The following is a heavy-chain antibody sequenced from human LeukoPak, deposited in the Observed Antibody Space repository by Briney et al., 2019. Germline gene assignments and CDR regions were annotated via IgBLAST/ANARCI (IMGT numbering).Heavy chain of an antibody. V-gene: IGHV3-30*04. J-gene: IGHJ5*02. CDR3: TGPSFDASGMGFDP. CDR2: ISYDGSNK. D-gene: IGHD3-10*01. Sequence: PGGSLRLSCAASGFTFSSYAMHWVRQAPGKGLEWVAVISYDGSNKYYADSVKGRFTISRDNVKNTLYLQMNSLRVEDTAVYYCTGPSFDASGMGFDPWGQGALVTVSS. CDR1: GFTFSSYA.